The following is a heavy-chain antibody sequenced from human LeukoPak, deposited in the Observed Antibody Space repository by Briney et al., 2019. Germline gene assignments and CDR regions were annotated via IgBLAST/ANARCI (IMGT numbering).Heavy chain of an antibody. CDR2: ISSSSTYI. CDR1: GFTFRSYS. J-gene: IGHJ4*02. Sequence: PGGSLRLSCAASGFTFRSYSMNWVRQAPGKGLEWVSSISSSSTYIYYADSVKGRFTISRDNAKNSLYLQMNSLRAEDTAVYYCSRLRGYSYGYGDYWGQGTLVTVSS. CDR3: SRLRGYSYGYGDY. V-gene: IGHV3-21*06. D-gene: IGHD5-18*01.